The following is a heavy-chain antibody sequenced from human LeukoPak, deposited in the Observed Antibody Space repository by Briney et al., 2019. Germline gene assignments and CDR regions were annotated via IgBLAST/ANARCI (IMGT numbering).Heavy chain of an antibody. Sequence: SETLSLTCAVYGGSFSGYYWSWIRQPPGKGLEWIGEINHSGSTNYNPSLKSRVTISVDTSKNQFSLKLSSVTAADTAVYYCARAPPMVRGVINKSCYYYYYGKDVWGQGTTVTVSS. CDR3: ARAPPMVRGVINKSCYYYYYGKDV. V-gene: IGHV4-34*01. J-gene: IGHJ6*02. CDR2: INHSGST. CDR1: GGSFSGYY. D-gene: IGHD3-10*01.